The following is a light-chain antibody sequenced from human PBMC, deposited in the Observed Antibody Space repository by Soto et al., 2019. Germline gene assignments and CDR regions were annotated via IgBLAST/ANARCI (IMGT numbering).Light chain of an antibody. CDR1: SSDVGSYNL. CDR3: CSYAGSSTFYV. J-gene: IGLJ1*01. Sequence: QSVLTQPASVSGSPGQSITISCTGTSSDVGSYNLVSWYQQHPGKAPKLVIYEGSKRPSGVSNRFSGSKSGNTASLTISGLQAEDEADYYCCSYAGSSTFYVFGTGTKVTVL. CDR2: EGS. V-gene: IGLV2-23*01.